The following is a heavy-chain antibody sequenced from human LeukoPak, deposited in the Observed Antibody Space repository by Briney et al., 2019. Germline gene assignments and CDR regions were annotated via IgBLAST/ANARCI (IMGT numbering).Heavy chain of an antibody. V-gene: IGHV3-74*01. CDR3: ARGPWGGSSYFDF. CDR2: INSEGSST. Sequence: GGSLRLSCAASGFTFSSYWMHWVRQAPGKGLVWVSRINSEGSSTGLADSVKGRFTISRDNAKNSLYLQMNSLRAEDTAVYYCARGPWGGSSYFDFWGQGTLVTVSS. CDR1: GFTFSSYW. D-gene: IGHD1-26*01. J-gene: IGHJ4*02.